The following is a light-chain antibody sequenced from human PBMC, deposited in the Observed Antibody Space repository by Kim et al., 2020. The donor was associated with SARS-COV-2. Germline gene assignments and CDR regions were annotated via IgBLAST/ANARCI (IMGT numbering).Light chain of an antibody. V-gene: IGLV3-1*01. CDR2: QDN. CDR1: KLGDKY. CDR3: QAWDSSSSYV. Sequence: SYELTQPPSVSVSPGQTASITCSGDKLGDKYACWYQQKPGQSPVVVIYQDNKRPSGIPERFSGSNSGNTATLTISGTQAMDEADYYCQAWDSSSSYVFGT. J-gene: IGLJ1*01.